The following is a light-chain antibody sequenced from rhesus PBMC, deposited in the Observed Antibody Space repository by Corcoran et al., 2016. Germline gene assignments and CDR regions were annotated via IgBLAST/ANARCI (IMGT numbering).Light chain of an antibody. CDR2: YAN. V-gene: IGKV1-32*03. CDR1: QGISSY. Sequence: DIQMSQSPSSLSASVGDRVTITCRASQGISSYLNWYQQKPGKAPKLLIYYANSLASGVPSMFSGSGSWTDYTLTISSLQPEEFATYYCQQGYSTPPSFGQGTKVEIK. CDR3: QQGYSTPPS. J-gene: IGKJ2*01.